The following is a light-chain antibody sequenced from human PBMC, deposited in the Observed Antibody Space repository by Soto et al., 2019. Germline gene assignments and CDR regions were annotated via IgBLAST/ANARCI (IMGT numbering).Light chain of an antibody. CDR2: KSS. Sequence: DIQMTQSPSTLSASVGDRVTITCRASESISSWVAWYQQKPGKAPKLLIYKSSILESGVPSRFSGGGSGTEFTLTISSLQPDDFATYYCQQYNSYSLTFGGGTKVEIK. J-gene: IGKJ4*01. CDR1: ESISSW. CDR3: QQYNSYSLT. V-gene: IGKV1-5*03.